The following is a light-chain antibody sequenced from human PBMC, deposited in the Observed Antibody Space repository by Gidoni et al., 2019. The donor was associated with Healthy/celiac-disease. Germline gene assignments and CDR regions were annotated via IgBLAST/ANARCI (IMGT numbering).Light chain of an antibody. CDR1: QSISSW. CDR3: QQYNSYSQT. V-gene: IGKV1-5*03. CDR2: KAS. J-gene: IGKJ1*01. Sequence: DIQITHSPSPLSASVGDRVTITCRASQSISSWLAWYQQKPGKAPKPLIYKASSLESGVPERFSGSGSGTEFTLTISSLQPDDFATYYCQQYNSYSQTFGQGTKVEIK.